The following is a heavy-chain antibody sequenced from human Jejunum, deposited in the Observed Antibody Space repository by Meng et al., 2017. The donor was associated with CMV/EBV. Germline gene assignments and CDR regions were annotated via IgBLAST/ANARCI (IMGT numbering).Heavy chain of an antibody. D-gene: IGHD1-26*01. Sequence: QAQLVQSGGEVKEPGASLKVSCKASGYTFTNYGITWVRQAPGQGLEWMGWISAYNGNTNYAQTLQGRVTMTTDTSTSTAYMELRSLRSDDTAIYYCARGIVGTTIDLWGRGTLVTVS. J-gene: IGHJ5*02. CDR1: GYTFTNYG. CDR3: ARGIVGTTIDL. V-gene: IGHV1-18*01. CDR2: ISAYNGNT.